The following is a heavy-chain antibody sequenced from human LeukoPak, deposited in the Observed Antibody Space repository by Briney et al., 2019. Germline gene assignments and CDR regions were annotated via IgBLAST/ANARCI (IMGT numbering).Heavy chain of an antibody. V-gene: IGHV3-33*01. CDR3: ARKGGYSFHFDY. CDR1: GSTFSSYG. D-gene: IGHD5-18*01. CDR2: IWCDGSNK. J-gene: IGHJ4*02. Sequence: GRSLRLSCAASGSTFSSYGMHWVRQAPGKGLEWVAVIWCDGSNKYYADSVKGRFTISRDNSKNTLYLQMNSLRAEDTAVYYCARKGGYSFHFDYWGQGTLVTVSS.